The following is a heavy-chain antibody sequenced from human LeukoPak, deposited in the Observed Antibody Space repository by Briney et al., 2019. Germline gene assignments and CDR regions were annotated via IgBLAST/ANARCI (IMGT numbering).Heavy chain of an antibody. V-gene: IGHV4-4*02. D-gene: IGHD4-17*01. CDR2: IYHSGST. CDR3: ARRSTVTTFDY. CDR1: GGSITSSNW. J-gene: IGHJ4*02. Sequence: SETLSLTCAVSGGSITSSNWWSWVRQPPGKGLEWIGEIYHSGSTNYNPSLKSRVTMSVDKSKNQFSLKLTSVTAADTAVYYCARRSTVTTFDYWGQGTLVTVSS.